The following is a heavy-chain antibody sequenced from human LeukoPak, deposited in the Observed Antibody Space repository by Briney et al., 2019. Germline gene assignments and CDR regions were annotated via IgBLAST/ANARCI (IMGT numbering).Heavy chain of an antibody. CDR1: GFTFSSYG. J-gene: IGHJ3*02. V-gene: IGHV3-33*01. CDR3: ARMIVYYYDSSVAFDI. CDR2: IWYDGSDK. Sequence: PGRSLRLSCAASGFTFSSYGMHWVRQAPGQGLKWVAVIWYDGSDKYYADSVKGRFTISRDNSNNTLYLQMNSLRAEDTAVYYCARMIVYYYDSSVAFDIWGQGTMVTVSS. D-gene: IGHD3-22*01.